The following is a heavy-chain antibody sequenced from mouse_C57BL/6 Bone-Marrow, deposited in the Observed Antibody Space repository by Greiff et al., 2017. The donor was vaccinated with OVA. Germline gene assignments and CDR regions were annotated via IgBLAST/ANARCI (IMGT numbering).Heavy chain of an antibody. CDR3: ASGYFDV. V-gene: IGHV1-55*01. CDR1: GYTFTSYW. J-gene: IGHJ1*03. CDR2: IYPGSGST. Sequence: VQVVESGAELVKPGASVKMSCKASGYTFTSYWITWVKQRPGQGLEWIGDIYPGSGSTNYNEKFKSKATLTVDTSSSTAYMQLSSLTSEDSAVDYCASGYFDVWGTGTTVTVSS.